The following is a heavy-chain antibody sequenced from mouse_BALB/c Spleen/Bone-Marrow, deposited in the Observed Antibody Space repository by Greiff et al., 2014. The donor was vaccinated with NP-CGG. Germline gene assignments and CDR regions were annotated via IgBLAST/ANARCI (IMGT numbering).Heavy chain of an antibody. Sequence: VKLMESGAGLVKPGASVKLSCKASGYTFTEYIIHWVKQRSGQGLEWIGWFYPGSGSIKYNEKFKDKATLTADESSSTVYMELSRLTSEDSAVYFCARHESYGNYLYFDVWGAGTTVTVSS. V-gene: IGHV1-62-2*01. D-gene: IGHD2-10*02. CDR2: FYPGSGSI. J-gene: IGHJ1*01. CDR3: ARHESYGNYLYFDV. CDR1: GYTFTEYI.